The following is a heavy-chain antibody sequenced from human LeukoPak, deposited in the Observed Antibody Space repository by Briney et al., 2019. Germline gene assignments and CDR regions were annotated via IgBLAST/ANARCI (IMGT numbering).Heavy chain of an antibody. CDR2: IYSGGST. Sequence: GGSLRLSCEASGFTVSSNYMSWVRQAPGKGLEWVSVIYSGGSTYYADSVKGRFTISRDSSKNTLYLQMNSLRAGDTAVYYCASSGIAVAGYFDYWGQGTLVTVSS. V-gene: IGHV3-53*01. J-gene: IGHJ4*02. CDR1: GFTVSSNY. D-gene: IGHD6-19*01. CDR3: ASSGIAVAGYFDY.